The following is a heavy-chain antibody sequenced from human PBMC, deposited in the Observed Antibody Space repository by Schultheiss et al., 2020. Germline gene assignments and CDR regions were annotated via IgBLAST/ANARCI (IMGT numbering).Heavy chain of an antibody. Sequence: GGSLRLSCAASGFTFSDYYMNWVLQAPGKGLEWVSSISSSSSYIYYADSVKGRFTISRDNAKNSLYLQMNSLRAEDTAVYYCARDLSEQQLVPIDWFDPWGQGTLVTVSS. CDR2: ISSSSSYI. D-gene: IGHD6-13*01. CDR3: ARDLSEQQLVPIDWFDP. CDR1: GFTFSDYY. J-gene: IGHJ5*02. V-gene: IGHV3-21*01.